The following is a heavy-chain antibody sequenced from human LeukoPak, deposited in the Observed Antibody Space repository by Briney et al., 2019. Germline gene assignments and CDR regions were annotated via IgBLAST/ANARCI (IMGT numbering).Heavy chain of an antibody. D-gene: IGHD2-2*01. Sequence: GGSLRLSCAASGFTFSSYSMNWVRQAPGKGLEWVSSISSRSSYIYYADSVKGRFTISRDNAKNSLYLQMNSLRAEDTAVYYCARDIGYCSSTSCYGDGMDVWGQGTTVTVSS. V-gene: IGHV3-21*01. J-gene: IGHJ6*02. CDR1: GFTFSSYS. CDR3: ARDIGYCSSTSCYGDGMDV. CDR2: ISSRSSYI.